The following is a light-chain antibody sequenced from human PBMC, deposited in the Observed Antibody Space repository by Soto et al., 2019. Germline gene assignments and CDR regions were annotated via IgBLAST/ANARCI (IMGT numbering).Light chain of an antibody. V-gene: IGKV1-39*01. CDR1: QNINNY. Sequence: IQMTQSPSSLSASVGDSVTITCRASQNINNYLSWYQHKPGKAPKLLIYAASKLQSGVPSSFSGSRSGTEFTLTISRLYPEDFATYYCQQSYSMPQTFGQGTKLEIK. CDR2: AAS. CDR3: QQSYSMPQT. J-gene: IGKJ2*01.